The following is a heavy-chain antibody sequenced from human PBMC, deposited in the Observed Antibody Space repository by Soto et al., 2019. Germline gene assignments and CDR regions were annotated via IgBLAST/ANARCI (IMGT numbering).Heavy chain of an antibody. CDR2: ITPLFVTA. CDR1: GGTFSTNA. CDR3: AQTLGLAVAGPGRFDL. D-gene: IGHD6-19*01. J-gene: IGHJ2*01. Sequence: QVQLVQSGAEVKKPGSSVKVSCKASGGTFSTNAISWVRQAPGQGLEWMGGITPLFVTANYAQKFQGRVTITAVESTTTAYMELSSLRSEDTAVYYCAQTLGLAVAGPGRFDLWGRGTLITVSS. V-gene: IGHV1-69*12.